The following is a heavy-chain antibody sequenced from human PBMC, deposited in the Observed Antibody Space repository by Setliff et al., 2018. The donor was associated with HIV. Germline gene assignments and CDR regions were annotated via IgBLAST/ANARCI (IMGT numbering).Heavy chain of an antibody. CDR2: ISVSGFTL. CDR1: GFTFRNYD. D-gene: IGHD3-10*01. CDR3: ARILDMSSRTRTLYHAMDV. J-gene: IGHJ6*02. Sequence: PGGSLRLSCAASGFTFRNYDMNWVRQAPGKGLEWVSFISVSGFTLHYADFVQGRFTISRDNARNSLSLQLNSLRADDTAVYYCARILDMSSRTRTLYHAMDVWGRGTTVTVSS. V-gene: IGHV3-48*03.